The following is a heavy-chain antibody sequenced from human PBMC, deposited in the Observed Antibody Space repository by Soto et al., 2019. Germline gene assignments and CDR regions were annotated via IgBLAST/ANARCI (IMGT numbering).Heavy chain of an antibody. CDR1: GGSFSDYY. Sequence: QVQLQQWGAGLLKPSETLSLTCAVYGGSFSDYYWNWIRQPPGKGLEWIGEVNYLGNTNYSPSLLGRVTISIDTSKNQLSPELTSVTAADTAVYYCARSRNLDVWGQGTTVTVSS. CDR2: VNYLGNT. V-gene: IGHV4-34*02. CDR3: ARSRNLDV. D-gene: IGHD1-1*01. J-gene: IGHJ6*02.